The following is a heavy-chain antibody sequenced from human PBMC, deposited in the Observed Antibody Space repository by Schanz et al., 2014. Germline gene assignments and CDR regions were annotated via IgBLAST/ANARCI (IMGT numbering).Heavy chain of an antibody. V-gene: IGHV1-46*03. CDR3: ARSPTAYCSHTSCLGTPFDY. D-gene: IGHD2-2*01. CDR2: INPSGGGT. Sequence: QVQLVQSGAEVKKPGASVKVSCKASGYTFVSYSMHWVRQAPGQGLEWMGIINPSGGGTSYALRYQDRVTVIRDTSRSTVYMELSSLRSEDAAVYYCARSPTAYCSHTSCLGTPFDYWGQGTLVTVSS. J-gene: IGHJ4*02. CDR1: GYTFVSYS.